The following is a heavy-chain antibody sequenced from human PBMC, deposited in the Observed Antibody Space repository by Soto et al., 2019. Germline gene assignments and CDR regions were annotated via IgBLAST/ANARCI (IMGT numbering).Heavy chain of an antibody. D-gene: IGHD6-19*01. CDR3: TRARLASGWYDY. CDR2: IRSKAYGGTT. Sequence: GGSLRLSCTASGFTFGDYAMSWVRQAPGKGLEWVGFIRSKAYGGTTEYAASVKGRFTISRDDSKSIAYLQMNSLKTEDTAVYYCTRARLASGWYDYWGQGTLVTVSS. J-gene: IGHJ4*02. CDR1: GFTFGDYA. V-gene: IGHV3-49*04.